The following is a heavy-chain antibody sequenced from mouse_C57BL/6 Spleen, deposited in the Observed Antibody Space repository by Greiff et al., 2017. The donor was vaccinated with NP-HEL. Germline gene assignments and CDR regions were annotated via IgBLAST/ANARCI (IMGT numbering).Heavy chain of an antibody. CDR3: ARDPVSLFAY. Sequence: EVKLVESGGGLVKPGGSLKLSCAASGFTFSSYAMSWVRQTPEKRLEWVATISDGGSYTYYPDNVKGRFTISRDNAKNNLYLQMSHLKSEDTAMYYCARDPVSLFAYWGQGTLVTVSA. CDR2: ISDGGSYT. V-gene: IGHV5-4*01. J-gene: IGHJ3*01. CDR1: GFTFSSYA.